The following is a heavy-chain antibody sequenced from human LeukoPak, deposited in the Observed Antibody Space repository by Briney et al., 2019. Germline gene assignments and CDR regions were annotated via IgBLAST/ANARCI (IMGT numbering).Heavy chain of an antibody. D-gene: IGHD4-17*01. CDR2: IIPIFGTA. Sequence: ASVKVSCKASGGTFSSYAISWVRQAPGQGLEWMGGIIPIFGTANYAQKFQGRVTITADESTSTAYMELSSLRSEDTAVYYCARLDYGDQSAPLVINAFDIWGQGTMVTVSS. J-gene: IGHJ3*02. CDR1: GGTFSSYA. V-gene: IGHV1-69*13. CDR3: ARLDYGDQSAPLVINAFDI.